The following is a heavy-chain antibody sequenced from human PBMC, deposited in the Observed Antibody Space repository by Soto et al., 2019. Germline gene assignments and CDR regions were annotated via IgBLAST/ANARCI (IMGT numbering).Heavy chain of an antibody. CDR3: ALSPGGYGGILDY. CDR2: IIPIFGTA. D-gene: IGHD4-17*01. V-gene: IGHV1-69*01. J-gene: IGHJ4*02. Sequence: QVQLVQSGAEVKKPGSSVKVSCKASGGTFSSYAISWVRQAPGQGLAWMGGIIPIFGTANYAQKFQGRVTISADESTSTAYMELSSLRSEDTGVYYCALSPGGYGGILDYWGQGTLVTVSS. CDR1: GGTFSSYA.